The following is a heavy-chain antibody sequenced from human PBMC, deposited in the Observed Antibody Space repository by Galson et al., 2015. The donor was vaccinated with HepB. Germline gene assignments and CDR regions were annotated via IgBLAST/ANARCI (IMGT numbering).Heavy chain of an antibody. D-gene: IGHD4-23*01. CDR3: AKLIGDYGGNSGSLDAFDI. J-gene: IGHJ3*02. Sequence: SLRLSCAASGFTFSSYGMHWVRQAPGKGLEWVAVISYDGSNKYYADSVKGRFTISRDNSKNTLYLQMNSLGAEDTAVYYCAKLIGDYGGNSGSLDAFDIWGQGTMVTVSS. CDR2: ISYDGSNK. CDR1: GFTFSSYG. V-gene: IGHV3-30*18.